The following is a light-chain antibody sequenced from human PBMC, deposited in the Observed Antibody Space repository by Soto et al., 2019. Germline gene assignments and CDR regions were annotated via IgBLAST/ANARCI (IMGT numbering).Light chain of an antibody. V-gene: IGKV3-20*01. CDR2: GAS. J-gene: IGKJ4*01. Sequence: EVVLTQSPGTLSLSPGDRATLSCTASQSVSSNSLAWYQQIPGQPPWLLIYGASSRATGVPDRFTGSGSETPFTLSITRLEPEAFAVFYWQHSGRSPPLTFGGGTKVESK. CDR3: QHSGRSPPLT. CDR1: QSVSSNS.